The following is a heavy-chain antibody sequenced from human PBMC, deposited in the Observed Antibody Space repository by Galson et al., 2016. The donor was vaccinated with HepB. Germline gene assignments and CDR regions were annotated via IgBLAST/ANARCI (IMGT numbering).Heavy chain of an antibody. Sequence: SETLSLTCTVSGVPVRTFYWSWVRHPPGKGLEWLGYISYSGTADYNPSLKSRVTISMDKSKNQVSLKLNSTTAADTAVYYGARNDVLQVFHGMDVWGPGTTVTVSS. J-gene: IGHJ6*02. D-gene: IGHD4-11*01. CDR1: GVPVRTFY. V-gene: IGHV4-59*02. CDR3: ARNDVLQVFHGMDV. CDR2: ISYSGTA.